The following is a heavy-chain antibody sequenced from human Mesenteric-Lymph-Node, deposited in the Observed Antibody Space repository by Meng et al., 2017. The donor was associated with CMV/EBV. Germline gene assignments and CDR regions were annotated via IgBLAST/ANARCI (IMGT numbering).Heavy chain of an antibody. CDR3: ARGREQWLVQNDY. Sequence: CAVYGGSFSGYYWSWIRQPPGEGLEWIGEINHSGSTNYNPSLKSRVTISVDTSKNQFSLKLSSVTAADTAVYYCARGREQWLVQNDYWGQGTLVTVSS. CDR1: GGSFSGYY. J-gene: IGHJ4*02. D-gene: IGHD6-19*01. CDR2: INHSGST. V-gene: IGHV4-34*01.